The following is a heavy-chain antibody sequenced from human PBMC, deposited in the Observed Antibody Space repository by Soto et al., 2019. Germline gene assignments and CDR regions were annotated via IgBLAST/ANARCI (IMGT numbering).Heavy chain of an antibody. Sequence: PXGSLRLSCAASGFTLSSYTMIWVRQAPGRGLEWVSSTSSSGSYGYDADSVKGRFTISRDNAKNTLYLQMNSLRADDTAVYYCARAYGDFGRVVDVWGQGPTVTVSS. CDR2: TSSSGSYG. V-gene: IGHV3-21*01. J-gene: IGHJ6*02. CDR3: ARAYGDFGRVVDV. CDR1: GFTLSSYT. D-gene: IGHD4-17*01.